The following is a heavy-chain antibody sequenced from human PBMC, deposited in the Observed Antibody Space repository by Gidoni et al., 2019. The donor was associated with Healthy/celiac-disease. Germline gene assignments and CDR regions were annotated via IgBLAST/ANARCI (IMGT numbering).Heavy chain of an antibody. CDR3: ARDGSGITIFKVSDWFDP. Sequence: EVQLVESGGGLVQPGGSLRLSCAASGFTFSSYSMNWVRQAPGKGLEWVSYISSSSSTIYYADSVKGRFTISRDNAKNSLYLQMNSLRDEDTAVYYCARDGSGITIFKVSDWFDPWGQGTLVTVSS. D-gene: IGHD3-3*01. CDR2: ISSSSSTI. CDR1: GFTFSSYS. V-gene: IGHV3-48*02. J-gene: IGHJ5*02.